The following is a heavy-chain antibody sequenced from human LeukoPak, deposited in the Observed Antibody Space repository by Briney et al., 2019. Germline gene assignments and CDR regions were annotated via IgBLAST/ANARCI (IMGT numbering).Heavy chain of an antibody. J-gene: IGHJ3*01. D-gene: IGHD6-19*01. V-gene: IGHV4-39*01. CDR3: ARLRAMAGHRGGFDF. CDR1: GDSISYHNYY. Sequence: SETLSLTCAVSGDSISYHNYYWDWIRQPPGKGLEWIGTVYYTGNTYYSPSLKSRVAISVDTSKNQFSLQLTSMTAADTAVYYCARLRAMAGHRGGFDFWGRGTMVTVSS. CDR2: VYYTGNT.